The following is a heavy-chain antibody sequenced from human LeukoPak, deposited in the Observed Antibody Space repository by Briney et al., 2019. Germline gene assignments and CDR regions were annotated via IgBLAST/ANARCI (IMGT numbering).Heavy chain of an antibody. J-gene: IGHJ4*02. V-gene: IGHV3-23*01. CDR3: ARDLAWGAFDY. CDR1: GFTFSSYG. CDR2: ISGSGGSI. Sequence: GGSPRLSCAASGFTFSSYGMNWVRQAPGKGLEWVSGISGSGGSIYYADSVKGRFTISRDNSKNTLYLQMNSLRAEDTAVYYCARDLAWGAFDYWGQGTLVTVSS. D-gene: IGHD7-27*01.